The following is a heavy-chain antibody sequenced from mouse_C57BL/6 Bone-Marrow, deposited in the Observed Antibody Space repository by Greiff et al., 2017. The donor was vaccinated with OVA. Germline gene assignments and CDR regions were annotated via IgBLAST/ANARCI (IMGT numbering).Heavy chain of an antibody. CDR3: ARGSITTVVPPYYAMDY. Sequence: QVQLQQPGAELVQPGASVKLSCKASGYTFTSYWMHWVKQRPGQGLEWIGMIHPNSGSTNYNEKFKSKATLTVDKSSSTAYMQLSSLTSEDSAVYYCARGSITTVVPPYYAMDYWGQGASVTVSS. D-gene: IGHD1-1*01. J-gene: IGHJ4*01. CDR2: IHPNSGST. CDR1: GYTFTSYW. V-gene: IGHV1-64*01.